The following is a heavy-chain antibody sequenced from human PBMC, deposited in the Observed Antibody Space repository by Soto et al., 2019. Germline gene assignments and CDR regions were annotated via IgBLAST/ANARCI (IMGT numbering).Heavy chain of an antibody. CDR3: ARGRMVGGVTRRLDP. V-gene: IGHV4-34*01. CDR1: GGSFIDYY. Sequence: PSETLSLTCAAYGGSFIDYYWNWIRQPPGKGLEWIGDINHSGSNNVNPSLKSRVIVSVDKSKNLFSLKLSSVTAADTAVYFCARGRMVGGVTRRLDPWGQGTLVTVSS. CDR2: INHSGSN. D-gene: IGHD3-10*01. J-gene: IGHJ5*02.